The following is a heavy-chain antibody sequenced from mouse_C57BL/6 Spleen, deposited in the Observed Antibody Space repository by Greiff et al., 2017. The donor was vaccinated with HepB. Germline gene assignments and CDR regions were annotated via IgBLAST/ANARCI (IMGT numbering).Heavy chain of an antibody. CDR2: IDPSDSET. D-gene: IGHD4-1*01. J-gene: IGHJ1*03. CDR3: ARWTGTDWYFDV. Sequence: VQLQQPGAELVRPGSSVKLSCKASGYTFTSYWMHWVKQRPIQGLEWIGNIDPSDSETHYNQKFKDKATLTVDKSSSTAYMQLSSLTSEDSAVYYCARWTGTDWYFDVWGTGTTVTVSS. CDR1: GYTFTSYW. V-gene: IGHV1-52*01.